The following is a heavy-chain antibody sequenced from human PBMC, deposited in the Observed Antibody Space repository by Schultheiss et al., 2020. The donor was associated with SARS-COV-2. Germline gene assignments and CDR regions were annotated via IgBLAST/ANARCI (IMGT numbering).Heavy chain of an antibody. D-gene: IGHD1-1*01. J-gene: IGHJ4*02. CDR3: TRDPNDLAYFSPSLQEGYYFDY. V-gene: IGHV3-49*04. CDR1: GFTFSSYG. CDR2: IRSIAYGATT. Sequence: GGSLRLSCAGSGFTFSSYGMTWVRQAPGKGLEWVGFIRSIAYGATTEYAASVKGRFTISRDDSKSIAFLHMNSLKTEDTAVYYCTRDPNDLAYFSPSLQEGYYFDYWGQGTLVTVSS.